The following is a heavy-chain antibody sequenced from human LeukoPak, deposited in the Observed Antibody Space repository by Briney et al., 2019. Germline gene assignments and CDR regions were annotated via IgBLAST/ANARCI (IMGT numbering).Heavy chain of an antibody. CDR3: ARGVYCSSTSCYEGNFDY. CDR1: GGSISSGGYS. Sequence: SETLSLTCAISGGSISSGGYSWSWIRQPPGKGLEWIGYIYHSGSTYYNPSLKSRVTISVDRSKNQFSLKLSSVTAADTAVYYCARGVYCSSTSCYEGNFDYWGQGTLVTVSS. D-gene: IGHD2-2*01. V-gene: IGHV4-30-2*01. CDR2: IYHSGST. J-gene: IGHJ4*02.